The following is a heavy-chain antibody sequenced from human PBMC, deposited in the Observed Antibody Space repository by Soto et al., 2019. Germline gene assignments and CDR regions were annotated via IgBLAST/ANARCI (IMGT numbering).Heavy chain of an antibody. D-gene: IGHD3-22*01. CDR1: GFTFSSYA. V-gene: IGHV3-23*01. Sequence: EVQLLESGGGLVQPGGSLRLSCAASGFTFSSYAMSWVRQAPGKGLEWVSAISGSGGSTYYADSVKGRFTISRDNSKNTLYLQMNSLRADDTAVYYCAKVAAITMIVVVNPDAFDIWGQGTMVTVSS. CDR3: AKVAAITMIVVVNPDAFDI. J-gene: IGHJ3*02. CDR2: ISGSGGST.